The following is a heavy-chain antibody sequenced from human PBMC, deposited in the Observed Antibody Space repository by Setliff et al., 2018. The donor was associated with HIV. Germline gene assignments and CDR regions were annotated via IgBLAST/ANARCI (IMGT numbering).Heavy chain of an antibody. Sequence: SETLSLTCAVYGGSFSDYHWNWIRQSPGKGLEWIGEINDSDTNHRGSTNYNPSLRGRVTMSIDTSKNQFSLKLTSVTAADTAVYFCARAPGYSYSFYFDSWGQGTLVTVSS. CDR3: ARAPGYSYSFYFDS. D-gene: IGHD5-18*01. V-gene: IGHV4-34*01. CDR1: GGSFSDYH. CDR2: INDSDTNHRGST. J-gene: IGHJ4*02.